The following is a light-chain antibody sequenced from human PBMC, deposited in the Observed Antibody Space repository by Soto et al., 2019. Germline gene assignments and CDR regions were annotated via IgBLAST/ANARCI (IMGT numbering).Light chain of an antibody. CDR2: EVS. Sequence: QSALTQPPSVSGSPGQSFTVSGTLTSSDFVSYNRVSWYQQPPGTAPKLMIYEVSKRPSGVPDRFSGSKSGNTASLTISGLQAADEADYYCSLYTSENAYVFGTGTKAPS. CDR1: SSDFVSYNR. CDR3: SLYTSENAYV. J-gene: IGLJ1*01. V-gene: IGLV2-18*01.